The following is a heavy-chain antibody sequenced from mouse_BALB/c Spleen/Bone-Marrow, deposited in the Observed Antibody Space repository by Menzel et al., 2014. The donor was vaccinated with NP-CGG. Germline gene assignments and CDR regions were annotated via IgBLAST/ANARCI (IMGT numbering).Heavy chain of an antibody. CDR1: GYSITSGYS. V-gene: IGHV3-1*02. CDR3: ARSNGYYAMDY. Sequence: VQLKESGPDLVKPSQSLSLTCTVTGYSITSGYSWHWIRQFPGNKLEWMGYIHYSAGTNYNSSLKSRISITRDTSKNQFFLQLNSVTTEYTATYYCARSNGYYAMDYWGQGTSVTVSS. J-gene: IGHJ4*01. CDR2: IHYSAGT.